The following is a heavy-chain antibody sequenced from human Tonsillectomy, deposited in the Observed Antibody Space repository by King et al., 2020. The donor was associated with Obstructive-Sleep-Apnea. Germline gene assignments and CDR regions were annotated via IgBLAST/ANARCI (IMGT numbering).Heavy chain of an antibody. CDR3: EICRSYCS. Sequence: VQLVESGGGVVQPGRSLRPSCAASGFTFSNYAVHWVRQAPGKGLEWVAAISSDGNNKYYADSVKGRFTISRDNSKNTLYLQMNSLRAEDTAVYYCEICRSYCSWGQGTLVTVSS. CDR1: GFTFSNYA. CDR2: ISSDGNNK. D-gene: IGHD1-26*01. V-gene: IGHV3-30*04. J-gene: IGHJ4*02.